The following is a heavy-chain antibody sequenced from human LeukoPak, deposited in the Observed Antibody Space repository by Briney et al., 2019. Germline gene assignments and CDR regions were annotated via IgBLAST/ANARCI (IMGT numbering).Heavy chain of an antibody. Sequence: PGRSLRLSCAASGFTFSSYDMHWVRQVTGKGLEWVSGIGTAGDTYYPGSVKGRFTISRENAKNSLYLQMNSLRAGDTAVYYCARALYDFWSGYLGGMDVWGQGTTVTVSS. J-gene: IGHJ6*02. CDR2: IGTAGDT. CDR3: ARALYDFWSGYLGGMDV. CDR1: GFTFSSYD. D-gene: IGHD3-3*01. V-gene: IGHV3-13*01.